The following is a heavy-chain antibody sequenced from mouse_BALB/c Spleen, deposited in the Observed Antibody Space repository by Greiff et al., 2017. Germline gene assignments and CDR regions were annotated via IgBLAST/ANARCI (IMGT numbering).Heavy chain of an antibody. Sequence: DVQLVESGGGLVKPGGSLKLSCAASGFTFSSYAMSWVRQPPGKRLEWVASISSGGSTSYPESVKGRFTISRDNARNILYLQMSSLRSEDTAMYYCARAYGYDEVAWFAYWGQGTLVTVSA. D-gene: IGHD2-2*01. V-gene: IGHV5-6-5*01. CDR3: ARAYGYDEVAWFAY. CDR2: ISSGGST. CDR1: GFTFSSYA. J-gene: IGHJ3*01.